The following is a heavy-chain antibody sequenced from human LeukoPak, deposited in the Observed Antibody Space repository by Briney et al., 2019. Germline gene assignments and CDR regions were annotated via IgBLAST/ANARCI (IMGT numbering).Heavy chain of an antibody. CDR3: AKGIAAAAKED. V-gene: IGHV3-30*18. D-gene: IGHD6-13*01. CDR1: GFTFSSYG. CDR2: ISYDGSNK. Sequence: GGSLRLSCAASGFTFSSYGMHWVRQAPGKGLEWVAVISYDGSNKYYADSVKGRFTISRDNSKNTLYLQMNSLRAEDTAVYYCAKGIAAAAKEDRGQGTLVTVSS. J-gene: IGHJ4*02.